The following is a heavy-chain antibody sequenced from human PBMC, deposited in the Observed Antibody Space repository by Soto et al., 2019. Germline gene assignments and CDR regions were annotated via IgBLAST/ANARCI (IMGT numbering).Heavy chain of an antibody. Sequence: GGSLRLSCAASGFTISTYAMSWVRQAPGKGLEWVSGMSSSGGITYYADSVQGRFTISRDNSKDTLYLQMNSLRSEDTAIYYCAKGWLVRGGQFDYWGQGTLVTVSS. J-gene: IGHJ4*02. CDR1: GFTISTYA. CDR2: MSSSGGIT. CDR3: AKGWLVRGGQFDY. V-gene: IGHV3-23*01. D-gene: IGHD6-19*01.